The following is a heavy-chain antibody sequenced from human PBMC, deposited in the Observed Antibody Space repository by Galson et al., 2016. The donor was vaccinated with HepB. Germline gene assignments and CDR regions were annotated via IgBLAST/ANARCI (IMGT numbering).Heavy chain of an antibody. D-gene: IGHD2-8*01. CDR3: TRDPLKWGNSYFDL. CDR2: INIDGSGT. CDR1: GFTFSSYW. J-gene: IGHJ2*01. Sequence: SLRLSCAASGFTFSSYWMHWVRQAPGKGLVWVSRINIDGSGTGYAESVKGRFTISRDNAKNTLYLQMNNLRVEDTAVYYCTRDPLKWGNSYFDLWGRGTLVTVSS. V-gene: IGHV3-74*01.